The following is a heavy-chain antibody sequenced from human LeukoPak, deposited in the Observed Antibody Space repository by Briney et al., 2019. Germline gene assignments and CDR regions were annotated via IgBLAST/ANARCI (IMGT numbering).Heavy chain of an antibody. J-gene: IGHJ4*02. Sequence: GASVKVSRKASGYTFTSYGISWVRQAPGQGLEWMGWISAYNGNTNYAQKLQGRVTVTTDTSTSTAYMELRSLRSDDTAVYYCATITMVRGAFDYWGQGTLVTVSS. D-gene: IGHD3-10*01. V-gene: IGHV1-18*01. CDR3: ATITMVRGAFDY. CDR2: ISAYNGNT. CDR1: GYTFTSYG.